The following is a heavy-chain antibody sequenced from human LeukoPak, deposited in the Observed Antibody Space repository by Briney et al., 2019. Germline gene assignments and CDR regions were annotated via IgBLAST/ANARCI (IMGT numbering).Heavy chain of an antibody. V-gene: IGHV1-69*01. Sequence: GASVKVSCKASGGTFSSYAISWVRQAPGQGLEWMGGIIPIFGTANYAQKFQGRVTITADESTSTAYMELSSLRSEDTAVYYCASCGGDCYLAMVYFDYWGQGTLVTVSS. CDR2: IIPIFGTA. J-gene: IGHJ4*02. D-gene: IGHD2-21*02. CDR1: GGTFSSYA. CDR3: ASCGGDCYLAMVYFDY.